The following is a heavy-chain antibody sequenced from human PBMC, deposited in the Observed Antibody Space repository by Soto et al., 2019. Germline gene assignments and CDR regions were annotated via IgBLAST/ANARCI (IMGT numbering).Heavy chain of an antibody. V-gene: IGHV4-38-2*01. D-gene: IGHD2-8*01. CDR2: IYHSGST. CDR3: ARIIYCTKGVCSPLYGVDV. Sequence: SETLSLTCAVSGYSISSGYYWGWIRQPPGKGLEWIGSIYHSGSTYYNPSLKSRVTISVDTSKNHFSLKLSSVTAADTAVYYCARIIYCTKGVCSPLYGVDVWGQGTTVTSP. CDR1: GYSISSGYY. J-gene: IGHJ6*02.